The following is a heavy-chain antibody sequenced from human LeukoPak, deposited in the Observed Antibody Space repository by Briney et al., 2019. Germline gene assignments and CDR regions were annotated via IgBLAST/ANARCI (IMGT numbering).Heavy chain of an antibody. CDR1: GGTFSSYA. D-gene: IGHD3-3*01. Sequence: ASVKVSCKASGGTFSSYAISWVRQAPGQGLEWMGGIIPIFGTANYAQKFQGRVTITADESTSTAYMELSSLRSEDTAVYYCARAGDFWRYFDYWGQGTLVTVSS. CDR2: IIPIFGTA. CDR3: ARAGDFWRYFDY. V-gene: IGHV1-69*13. J-gene: IGHJ4*02.